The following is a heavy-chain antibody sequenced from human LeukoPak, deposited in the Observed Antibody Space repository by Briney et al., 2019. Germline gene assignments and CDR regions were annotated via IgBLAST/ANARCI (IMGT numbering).Heavy chain of an antibody. CDR3: ARATVSVPGDCLDY. V-gene: IGHV5-51*01. CDR2: VYPGDADT. J-gene: IGHJ4*02. CDR1: GYSFSTQW. Sequence: GESLKISCKASGYSFSTQWIAWVRQMPGKGLEWMGAVYPGDADTKYSPSFQGQVTISADRSTGTAYLQWSSLKASDTAIYYCARATVSVPGDCLDYWGQGTLVTVSS. D-gene: IGHD2-21*02.